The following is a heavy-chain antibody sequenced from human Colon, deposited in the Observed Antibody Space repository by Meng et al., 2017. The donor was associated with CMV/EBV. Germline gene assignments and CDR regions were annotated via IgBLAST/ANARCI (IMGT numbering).Heavy chain of an antibody. V-gene: IGHV4-4*07. Sequence: VQRQGSGPGLVKPSETLSLTCTVSGGSISGHYWTWIRRPAGEGLQWLGRIYSNGRIDENYSLRSRVTISVDTSKNQLSLRLTSVTAADTAVYYCGRAGARGVPIDVWGRGTLVTVSS. CDR1: GGSISGHY. D-gene: IGHD3-10*01. CDR3: GRAGARGVPIDV. CDR2: IYSNGRI. J-gene: IGHJ1*01.